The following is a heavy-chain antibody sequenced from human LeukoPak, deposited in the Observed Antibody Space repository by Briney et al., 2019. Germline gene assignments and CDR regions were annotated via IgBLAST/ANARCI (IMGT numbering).Heavy chain of an antibody. V-gene: IGHV4-38-2*02. J-gene: IGHJ5*02. D-gene: IGHD3-22*01. CDR2: IYHSGST. Sequence: PSETLSLTCTVSGYSISSGYYWGWIRQPPGKGLEWIGSIYHSGSTYYNPSLKSRVTISVDTSKNQFSLKLSSVTAADTAVYYCARVRGYSDNWFDPWGQGTLVTVSS. CDR3: ARVRGYSDNWFDP. CDR1: GYSISSGYY.